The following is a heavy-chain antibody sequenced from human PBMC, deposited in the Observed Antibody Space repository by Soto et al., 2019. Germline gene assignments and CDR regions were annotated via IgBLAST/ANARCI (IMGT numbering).Heavy chain of an antibody. D-gene: IGHD1-7*01. Sequence: GGSLRLSCAASGFTFSSYDMTWVRQAPGKGLEWVSFSSATGAGTYYADSVKGRFTISRDNSKNTLYLQMTSLRADDTAVYYCAKDRRAGGNYGFYSDFWGQGALVTVSS. CDR3: AKDRRAGGNYGFYSDF. J-gene: IGHJ4*02. CDR2: SSATGAGT. V-gene: IGHV3-23*01. CDR1: GFTFSSYD.